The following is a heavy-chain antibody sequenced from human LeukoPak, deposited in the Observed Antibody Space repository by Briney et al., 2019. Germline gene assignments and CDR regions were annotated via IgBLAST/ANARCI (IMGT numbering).Heavy chain of an antibody. J-gene: IGHJ4*02. CDR3: AARRLTVTTEIDY. V-gene: IGHV1-2*02. CDR2: INPNSGGT. CDR1: GYTFTGYY. Sequence: GASVKVSCKASGYTFTGYYMHWVRQAPGQGLEWMGWINPNSGGTNYAQKFQGRVTMTRDTSISTAYMELSRLRSDDTAVYYCAARRLTVTTEIDYWGQGTLVTVSS. D-gene: IGHD4-17*01.